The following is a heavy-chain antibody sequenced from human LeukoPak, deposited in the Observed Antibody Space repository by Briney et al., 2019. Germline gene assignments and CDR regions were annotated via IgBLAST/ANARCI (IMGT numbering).Heavy chain of an antibody. J-gene: IGHJ4*02. CDR3: ARQRRVVGSTDRHLDY. CDR1: GYSFTTYW. D-gene: IGHD1-26*01. CDR2: IYPGYSDT. Sequence: GESLKISCKGSGYSFTTYWIAWVRQMPGKGLEWMGIIYPGYSDTRYSPSFQGQVTISADRSITTAYLQWSSLRASDSAIYYCARQRRVVGSTDRHLDYWGQGTMVTVSS. V-gene: IGHV5-51*01.